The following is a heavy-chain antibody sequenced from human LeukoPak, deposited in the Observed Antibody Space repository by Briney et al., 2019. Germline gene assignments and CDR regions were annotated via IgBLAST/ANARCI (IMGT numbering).Heavy chain of an antibody. CDR1: GGSISSYY. CDR2: IYYSGST. CDR3: ARHWRGSLVRFDP. Sequence: SETLSLTCTVSGGSISSYYWSWIRQPPGKGLEWIGYIYYSGSTNYNPSLKSRVTISVDTSKNQFSLKLSSVTAADTAVYYCARHWRGSLVRFDPWGQGTLVTVSS. V-gene: IGHV4-59*08. D-gene: IGHD3-3*01. J-gene: IGHJ5*02.